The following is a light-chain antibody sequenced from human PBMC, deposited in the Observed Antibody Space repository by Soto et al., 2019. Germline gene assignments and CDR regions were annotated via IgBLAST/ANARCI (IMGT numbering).Light chain of an antibody. J-gene: IGKJ5*01. Sequence: EILMTQSPATLSVSPGERVTLSCRAGQGVTTNFAWYQQKSGQSPRLLIYDVSSRATGVPSRFSGTGSETDFTLTISGLQSEDSAIYFCQQRSNWPITFGQGTRLEIK. V-gene: IGKV3-15*01. CDR3: QQRSNWPIT. CDR2: DVS. CDR1: QGVTTN.